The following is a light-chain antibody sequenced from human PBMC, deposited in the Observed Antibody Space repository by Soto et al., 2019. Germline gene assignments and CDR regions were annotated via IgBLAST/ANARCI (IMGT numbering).Light chain of an antibody. J-gene: IGKJ1*01. V-gene: IGKV3-20*01. CDR1: QSVSSSY. CDR3: LQYHYWWT. Sequence: EIVLTQSPGTLSLSPVERATLSCRASQSVSSSYLAWYQQKPGQAPRLLMSAASSRATGIPDRFSGSGSGAEFTLTISSLQSEDFAVYYCLQYHYWWTFGQGTKVDIK. CDR2: AAS.